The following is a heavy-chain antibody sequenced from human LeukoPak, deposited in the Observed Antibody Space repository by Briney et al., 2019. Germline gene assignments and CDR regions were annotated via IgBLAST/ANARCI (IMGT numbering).Heavy chain of an antibody. V-gene: IGHV3-21*01. CDR3: ARIPCSSTSCRDAFDI. CDR2: ISSSSSYI. Sequence: GVSLRLSCAASGFTFSSYSMNWVRQAPGKGLEWVSSISSSSSYIYYADSVKGRFTISRDNAKNSLYLQMNSLRAEDTAVYYCARIPCSSTSCRDAFDIWGQGTMVTVSS. D-gene: IGHD2-2*01. CDR1: GFTFSSYS. J-gene: IGHJ3*02.